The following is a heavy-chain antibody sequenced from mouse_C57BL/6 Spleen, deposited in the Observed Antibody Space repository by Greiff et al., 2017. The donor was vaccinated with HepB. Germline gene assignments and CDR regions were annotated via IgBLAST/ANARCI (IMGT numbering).Heavy chain of an antibody. Sequence: QVQLQQPGAELVMPGASVKLSCKASGYTFNSYWMHWVKQRPGQGLEWIGEIDPSDSYTNYNQKFKGKSTLTVDKSSSTAYMQLSSLTSEDSAVYYCARREGGYFDYWGQGTTLTVSS. J-gene: IGHJ2*01. V-gene: IGHV1-69*01. CDR3: ARREGGYFDY. CDR2: IDPSDSYT. CDR1: GYTFNSYW.